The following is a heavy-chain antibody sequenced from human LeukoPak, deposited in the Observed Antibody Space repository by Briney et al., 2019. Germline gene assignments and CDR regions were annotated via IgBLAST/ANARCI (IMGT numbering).Heavy chain of an antibody. CDR3: ARARTVTGLGAY. CDR2: ISYDGSNK. CDR1: GFTFSSYA. J-gene: IGHJ4*02. Sequence: GGSLRLSCAASGFTFSSYAMHWVRQAPGKGLEWVAVISYDGSNKYYADSVKGRFTISRDNSKNTLYLQMNSLRAEDTAVYYCARARTVTGLGAYWGQGTLVTVSS. V-gene: IGHV3-30-3*01. D-gene: IGHD1-20*01.